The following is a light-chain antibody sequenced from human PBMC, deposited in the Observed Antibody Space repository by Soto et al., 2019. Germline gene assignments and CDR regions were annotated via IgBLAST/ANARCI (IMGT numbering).Light chain of an antibody. V-gene: IGLV2-14*01. J-gene: IGLJ1*01. CDR2: GVT. Sequence: QSVLTQPASVSGSPGQSITISCTGTSSDVGGYNYVSWYQQYPGKAPKLMIYGVTNRPSGVSNRFSGSKTGNTASLTISGLQAADEAYYYCFSHRSGDSHVFGTGTKVTV. CDR3: FSHRSGDSHV. CDR1: SSDVGGYNY.